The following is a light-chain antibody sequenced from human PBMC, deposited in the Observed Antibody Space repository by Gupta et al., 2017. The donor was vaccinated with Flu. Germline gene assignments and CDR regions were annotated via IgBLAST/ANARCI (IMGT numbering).Light chain of an antibody. CDR1: QSLLHSNGYNY. CDR3: MQALQTPLT. CDR2: LGS. Sequence: VTPGDPASISCRSSQSLLHSNGYNYLDWYLQKPGQSPQLLIYLGSNRASGVPDRFSGSGSGTDFTLKISRVEAEDVGVYYCMQALQTPLTFGGGTKVEIK. V-gene: IGKV2-28*01. J-gene: IGKJ4*01.